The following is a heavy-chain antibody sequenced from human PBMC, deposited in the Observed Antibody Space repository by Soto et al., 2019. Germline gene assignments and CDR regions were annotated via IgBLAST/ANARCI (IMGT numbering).Heavy chain of an antibody. J-gene: IGHJ4*02. Sequence: SETLSLTCTVSGDSLTTYYWNWIRQPPGKGLDWIGFIYYSGSTSYNPSLKSRVTISLDTSKSQGSLKLNSVNATDAAVYYCAGAGYEILTGSYKKQRYFDYWGRGTLVTVSS. CDR1: GDSLTTYY. CDR2: IYYSGST. CDR3: AGAGYEILTGSYKKQRYFDY. D-gene: IGHD3-9*01. V-gene: IGHV4-59*01.